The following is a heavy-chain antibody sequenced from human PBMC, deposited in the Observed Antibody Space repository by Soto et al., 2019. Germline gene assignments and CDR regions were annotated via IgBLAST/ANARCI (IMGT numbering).Heavy chain of an antibody. CDR3: AAWMVVPAATYYMDV. Sequence: QVQLQESGPGLVKPSETLSLTCTVSGGSISSYYWSWIRQPPGKGLEWIGYIYYSGSTNYNPSLKSRVTISVDTSTNQFSLKLSSVTTADTAVYYCAAWMVVPAATYYMDVWGKGTTVTVSS. V-gene: IGHV4-59*01. D-gene: IGHD2-2*01. J-gene: IGHJ6*03. CDR2: IYYSGST. CDR1: GGSISSYY.